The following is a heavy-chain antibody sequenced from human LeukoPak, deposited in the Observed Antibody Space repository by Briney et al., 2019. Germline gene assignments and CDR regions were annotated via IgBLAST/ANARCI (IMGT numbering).Heavy chain of an antibody. CDR2: INPNSGGT. D-gene: IGHD3-22*01. CDR3: AGGSYYDNSPLDS. Sequence: ASVKVSCKTSGYTFIGYYIHWVRQAPGQGLEWMGWINPNSGGTNYAQMFQGRVTMTRDTSISTAYMELSRLRSGDTAVYYCAGGSYYDNSPLDSWGQGTLVTVSS. J-gene: IGHJ4*02. V-gene: IGHV1-2*02. CDR1: GYTFIGYY.